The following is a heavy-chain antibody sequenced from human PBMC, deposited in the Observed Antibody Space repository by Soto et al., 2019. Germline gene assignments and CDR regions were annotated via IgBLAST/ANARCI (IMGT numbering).Heavy chain of an antibody. CDR2: IRDRTNGYAT. CDR1: GFSISGSG. J-gene: IGHJ3*02. Sequence: EVQLVESGGGLVQPGGSLRLSCAASGFSISGSGIHWVRQASGKGLEWVARIRDRTNGYATGFAASVQGRFSISRDDSKNTAFLQMNSLKAEDTGVYNCTRADAHGDRALDTGGQGTMVTVSS. V-gene: IGHV3-73*01. CDR3: TRADAHGDRALDT.